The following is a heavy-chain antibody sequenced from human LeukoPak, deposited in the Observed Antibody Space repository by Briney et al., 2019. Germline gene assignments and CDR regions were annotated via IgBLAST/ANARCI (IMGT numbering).Heavy chain of an antibody. CDR1: GGSLRSYY. D-gene: IGHD6-6*01. V-gene: IGHV4-4*07. CDR2: IYTSGST. J-gene: IGHJ4*02. CDR3: ARGSSREARPFDY. Sequence: PSETLSLTCTVSGGSLRSYYWSWIRQPAGKGLEWIGRIYTSGSTNYNPSLKSRVTMSVGTSKNQFSLKLSSVTAADTAVYYCARGSSREARPFDYWGQGTLVTVSS.